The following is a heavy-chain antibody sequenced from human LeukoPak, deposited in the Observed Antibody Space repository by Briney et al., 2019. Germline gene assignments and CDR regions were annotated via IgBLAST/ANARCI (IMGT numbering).Heavy chain of an antibody. J-gene: IGHJ4*02. V-gene: IGHV1-2*02. CDR3: ATQRGSYLWGTDFDY. D-gene: IGHD3-16*01. Sequence: ASVKVSCKASGYTFTGYYMHWVRQAPGQGLEWMGWINPNSGDTKYAQKFQGRVTMTRDTSISTAYIELSRLRSDDTAVYYCATQRGSYLWGTDFDYWGQGTLVTVSP. CDR1: GYTFTGYY. CDR2: INPNSGDT.